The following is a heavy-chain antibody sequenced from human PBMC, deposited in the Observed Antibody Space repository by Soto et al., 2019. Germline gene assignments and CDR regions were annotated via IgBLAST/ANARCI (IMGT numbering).Heavy chain of an antibody. J-gene: IGHJ4*02. CDR3: AKSGRGGLDYYGSGSYYDLDY. V-gene: IGHV3-30*18. CDR1: GFTFSSYG. CDR2: ISYDGSNK. Sequence: VGSLRLSCAPSGFTFSSYGMPWVRQAPAKALERGAVISYDGSNKYYADSMKGRFTISRDNFKNTLYLQMHRLRAEDTAVYYCAKSGRGGLDYYGSGSYYDLDYWGQGTLVTVSS. D-gene: IGHD3-10*01.